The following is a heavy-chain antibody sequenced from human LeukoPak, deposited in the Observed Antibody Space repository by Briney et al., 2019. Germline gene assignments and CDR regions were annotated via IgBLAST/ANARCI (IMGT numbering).Heavy chain of an antibody. Sequence: ETLSLTCTVSGYSISSGYYWGWIRQPPGKGLEWIGYIYYSGSTNYNPSLKSRVTISVDTSKNQFSLKLSSVTAADTAVYYCARSQGLDFDYWGQGTLVTVSS. CDR3: ARSQGLDFDY. J-gene: IGHJ4*02. CDR1: GYSISSGYY. V-gene: IGHV4-61*01. CDR2: IYYSGST. D-gene: IGHD6-6*01.